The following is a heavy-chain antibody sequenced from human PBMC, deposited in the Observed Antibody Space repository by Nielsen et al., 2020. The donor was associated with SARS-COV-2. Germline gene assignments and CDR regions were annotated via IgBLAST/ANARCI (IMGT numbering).Heavy chain of an antibody. Sequence: SLKISCAASGFNFDDYAMHWVRQAPGKGLEWVSGISWNSNNIGYGDSVKGRFTTSRDNAKNSLYLQMNSLRAEDTALYYCAKDMMDFWSGLLDYWGQGTLVTVSS. D-gene: IGHD3-3*01. J-gene: IGHJ4*02. CDR1: GFNFDDYA. V-gene: IGHV3-9*01. CDR3: AKDMMDFWSGLLDY. CDR2: ISWNSNNI.